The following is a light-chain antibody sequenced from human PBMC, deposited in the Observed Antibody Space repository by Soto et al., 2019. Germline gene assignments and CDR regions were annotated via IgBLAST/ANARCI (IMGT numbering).Light chain of an antibody. CDR3: QQYGSSRLT. J-gene: IGKJ4*01. Sequence: EIVLTQSPGTLSLSPGERATLSCRASQSVSSSYLAWYQQKPGQAPRLLIYGASSRATGIPDRFSGSGSGTDFTLTISSLEPEAFAVYYCQQYGSSRLTFGGGTKVEIK. CDR1: QSVSSSY. CDR2: GAS. V-gene: IGKV3-20*01.